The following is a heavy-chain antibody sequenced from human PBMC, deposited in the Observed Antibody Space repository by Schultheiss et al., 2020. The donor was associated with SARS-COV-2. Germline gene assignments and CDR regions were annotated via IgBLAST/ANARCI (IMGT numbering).Heavy chain of an antibody. CDR3: ARTEYSGYEFDY. Sequence: SETLSLTCAVYGGSFSGYYWSWIRQPPGKGLEWIGYIYYSGSTYYNPSLKSRVTISVDTSKNQFSLKLSSVTAADTAVYYCARTEYSGYEFDYWGQGTLVTVSS. J-gene: IGHJ4*02. V-gene: IGHV4-34*09. CDR2: IYYSGST. CDR1: GGSFSGYY. D-gene: IGHD5-12*01.